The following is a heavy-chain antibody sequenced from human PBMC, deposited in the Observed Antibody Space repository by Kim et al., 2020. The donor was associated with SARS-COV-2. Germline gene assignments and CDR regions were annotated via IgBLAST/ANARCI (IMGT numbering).Heavy chain of an antibody. CDR1: GFTVNNNA. CDR2: IHDSGNT. J-gene: IGHJ4*02. D-gene: IGHD2-2*01. Sequence: GGSLRLSCAASGFTVNNNAMTWVRQAPGKGLEWLSVIHDSGNTFYADSVKGRFAISRDNSKNTLSLQMNTLRAEDTAVYYCARYHTRGLDYWGLGTLVTV. V-gene: IGHV3-53*01. CDR3: ARYHTRGLDY.